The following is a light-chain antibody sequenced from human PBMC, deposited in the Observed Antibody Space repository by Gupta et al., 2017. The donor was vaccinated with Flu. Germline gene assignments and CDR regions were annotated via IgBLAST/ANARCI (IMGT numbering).Light chain of an antibody. CDR1: QSVSNN. CDR3: QQYSSWPLT. V-gene: IGKV3-15*01. CDR2: GVS. Sequence: ETVMTQSPATLSVSPGESATLSCRASQSVSNNYLGWYQQKPGQAPRLLIYGVSTRATGVPARFSGSGSGTEFTLTISSLQSEDFAVYFCQQYSSWPLTFGGGTKVEIK. J-gene: IGKJ4*01.